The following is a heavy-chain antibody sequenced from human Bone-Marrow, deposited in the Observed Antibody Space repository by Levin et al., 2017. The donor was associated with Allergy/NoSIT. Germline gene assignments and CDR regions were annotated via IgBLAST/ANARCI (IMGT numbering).Heavy chain of an antibody. J-gene: IGHJ6*02. D-gene: IGHD3-22*01. Sequence: SETLSLTCAVSGDSISSSGYSWSWIRQPPGKALEWIGFIYHSGDTYYNPSLESRVSMSVDRSKKQFSLRLSSVTAADTAVYYCARGVQWYDSRGIVGCGLDVWGQGTTVTVSS. CDR1: GDSISSSGYS. CDR2: IYHSGDT. V-gene: IGHV4-30-2*01. CDR3: ARGVQWYDSRGIVGCGLDV.